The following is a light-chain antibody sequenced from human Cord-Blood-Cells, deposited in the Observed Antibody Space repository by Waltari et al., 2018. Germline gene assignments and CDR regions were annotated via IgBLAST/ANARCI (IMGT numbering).Light chain of an antibody. CDR3: CSYAGSSTWV. Sequence: QSALTQPASVSGSPGQSITISCTGTSRDVGSYNLVSWYQQHPGKAPKLMIYEGSKRPSGVSNRFSGSKSCNTASLTISGLQAEDEADYYCCSYAGSSTWVFGGGTKLTVL. V-gene: IGLV2-23*01. CDR2: EGS. J-gene: IGLJ3*02. CDR1: SRDVGSYNL.